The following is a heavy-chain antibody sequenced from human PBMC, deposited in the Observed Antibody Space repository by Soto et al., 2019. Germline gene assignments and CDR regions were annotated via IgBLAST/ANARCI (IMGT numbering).Heavy chain of an antibody. CDR3: ARDSARDGYPDV. Sequence: QVLLVQSGGGVVQPGRSLRLSCATSGFTISNYGMHWVRQAPGKGLEWVAVLWYDGRNKYYVDSVKGRFTISRDNSEKTVYLQMNSLRDEDTAVYYCARDSARDGYPDVWGQGTLVTVSS. V-gene: IGHV3-33*01. CDR1: GFTISNYG. J-gene: IGHJ4*02. CDR2: LWYDGRNK. D-gene: IGHD5-12*01.